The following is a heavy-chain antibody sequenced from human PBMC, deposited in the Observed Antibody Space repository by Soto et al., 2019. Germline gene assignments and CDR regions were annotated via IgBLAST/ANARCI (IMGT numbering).Heavy chain of an antibody. CDR3: ARDYSYDSSGYWVNWFDP. J-gene: IGHJ5*02. Sequence: GGSLRLSCAASGFTFSSYSMNWVRQAPGKGLEWVSYIRSSSSTIYYPDSVKGRFTISRDNAKNSLYLQMNRLRAEDTAVYYCARDYSYDSSGYWVNWFDPWGQGTLVTVSS. CDR1: GFTFSSYS. D-gene: IGHD3-22*01. CDR2: IRSSSSTI. V-gene: IGHV3-48*04.